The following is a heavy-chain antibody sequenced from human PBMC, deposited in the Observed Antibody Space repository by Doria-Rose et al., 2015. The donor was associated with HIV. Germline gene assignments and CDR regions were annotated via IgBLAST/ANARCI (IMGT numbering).Heavy chain of an antibody. V-gene: IGHV2-26*01. D-gene: IGHD6-13*01. CDR3: ARIKSSRWYHKYYFDF. Sequence: QITLKESGSVLVKPTGTLTLTCTVSGVSLSSPGMGVSWIRQPPGKALEWLANIFSDDERYYKTSLKSRLTISRGTSKSQVVLTMTDMDPVDTATYYCARIKSSRWYHKYYFDFWGQGTLVIVSA. CDR1: GVSLSSPGMG. CDR2: IFSDDER. J-gene: IGHJ4*02.